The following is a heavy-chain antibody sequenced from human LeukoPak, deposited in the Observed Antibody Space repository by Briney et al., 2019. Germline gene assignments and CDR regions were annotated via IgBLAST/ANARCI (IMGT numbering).Heavy chain of an antibody. Sequence: SETLSLTCTVSGGSISSYYWSWIRQPPGKGLEWIGYIYYSGSTNYNPSLKSRVTISVDTSKNQFSLKLSSVTAADTAVYYCARRVCGIKKGGYCSGGSFDYWGQGTPVTVSS. CDR1: GGSISSYY. V-gene: IGHV4-59*01. CDR3: ARRVCGIKKGGYCSGGSFDY. D-gene: IGHD2-15*01. J-gene: IGHJ4*02. CDR2: IYYSGST.